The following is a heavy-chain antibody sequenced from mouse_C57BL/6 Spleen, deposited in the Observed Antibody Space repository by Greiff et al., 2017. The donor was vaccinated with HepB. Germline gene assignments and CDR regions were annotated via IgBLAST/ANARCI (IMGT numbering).Heavy chain of an antibody. V-gene: IGHV7-3*01. Sequence: EVQLVESGGGLVQPGGSLSLSCAASGFTFTDYYMSWVRQPPGKALEWLGFIRNKANGYTTEYSASVKGRFTISRDNSQSILYLQMNALRAEDSATYYCARSDSSYGYDEAMDYWGQGTSVTVSS. J-gene: IGHJ4*01. D-gene: IGHD2-9*01. CDR3: ARSDSSYGYDEAMDY. CDR2: IRNKANGYTT. CDR1: GFTFTDYY.